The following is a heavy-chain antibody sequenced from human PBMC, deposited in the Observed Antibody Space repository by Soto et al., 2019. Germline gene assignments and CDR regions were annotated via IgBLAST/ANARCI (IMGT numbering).Heavy chain of an antibody. Sequence: GGSLRLSCAASGFNFSSYSMSWVRQAPGKGLEWVSAIGTAGDTYYPGSVKGRFTISRENAKNSLYLQMNSLRAEDTAVYYCARQIGTVENYYYYGMDVWGQGTTVTVSS. CDR3: ARQIGTVENYYYYGMDV. D-gene: IGHD4-4*01. V-gene: IGHV3-13*01. J-gene: IGHJ6*02. CDR2: IGTAGDT. CDR1: GFNFSSYS.